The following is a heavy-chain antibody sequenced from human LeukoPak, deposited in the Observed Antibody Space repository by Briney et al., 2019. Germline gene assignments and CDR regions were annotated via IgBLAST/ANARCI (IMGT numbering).Heavy chain of an antibody. CDR2: NSTNDRTT. CDR3: ARESYSSGYYYDY. Sequence: GGSLRLSCAASGFILSDYYMSWIRQAPGKGLEWVAYNSTNDRTTYYADSVKGRFTISRDNAKNSLYLQMNSLRAEDTAVYYCARESYSSGYYYDYWGQGTLVTVSS. J-gene: IGHJ4*02. CDR1: GFILSDYY. D-gene: IGHD3-22*01. V-gene: IGHV3-11*04.